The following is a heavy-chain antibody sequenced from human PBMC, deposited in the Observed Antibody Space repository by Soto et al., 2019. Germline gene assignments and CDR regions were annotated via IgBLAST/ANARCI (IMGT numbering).Heavy chain of an antibody. Sequence: SVKVSCKASGFTFTSSAVQWVRQARGQRLEWIGWIVVGSGNTNYAQKFQERVTITRDMSTSTAYMELSSLRSEDTAVYYCATLAPKRNYYDSSGYPLAFDIWGQGTMVTVSS. V-gene: IGHV1-58*01. J-gene: IGHJ3*02. CDR1: GFTFTSSA. CDR3: ATLAPKRNYYDSSGYPLAFDI. D-gene: IGHD3-22*01. CDR2: IVVGSGNT.